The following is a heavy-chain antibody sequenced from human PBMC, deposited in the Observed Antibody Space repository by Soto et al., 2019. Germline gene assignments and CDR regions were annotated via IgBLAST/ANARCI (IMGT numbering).Heavy chain of an antibody. Sequence: SETLSLTCTVSGGSISSYYWSWIRQPPGKGLEWIGYIYYSGSTNYNPSLKSRVTISVDTSKNQFSLKLSSVTAADTAVYYCARGHYGDYALGAFDIWGQGTMVTVSS. J-gene: IGHJ3*02. CDR2: IYYSGST. V-gene: IGHV4-59*01. D-gene: IGHD4-17*01. CDR1: GGSISSYY. CDR3: ARGHYGDYALGAFDI.